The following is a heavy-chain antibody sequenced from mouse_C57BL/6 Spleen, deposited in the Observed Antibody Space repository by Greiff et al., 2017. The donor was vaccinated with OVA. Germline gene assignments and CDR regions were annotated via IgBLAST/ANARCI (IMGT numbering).Heavy chain of an antibody. J-gene: IGHJ2*01. D-gene: IGHD1-1*01. CDR2: IRSKSSNYAT. V-gene: IGHV10-3*01. CDR1: GFTFNTYA. Sequence: EVQLVESGGGLVQPKGSLKLSCAASGFTFNTYAMHWVRQAPGKGLEWVARIRSKSSNYATYYAVPVKDRFTISRDDSQSMLYLQMNNLKTEDTAMYYSVGESPRDYYYGFDYWGQGTTLTVSS. CDR3: VGESPRDYYYGFDY.